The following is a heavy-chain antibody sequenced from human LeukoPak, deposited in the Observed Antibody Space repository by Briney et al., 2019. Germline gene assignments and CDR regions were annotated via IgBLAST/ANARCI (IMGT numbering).Heavy chain of an antibody. CDR1: GFTFNSYS. J-gene: IGHJ4*02. CDR3: ARAYSGSYSPADY. V-gene: IGHV3-48*02. D-gene: IGHD1-26*01. CDR2: ISISSDTI. Sequence: GGSLRLSCAASGFTFNSYSMNWVRQAPGKGLEWVSYISISSDTIYYADSVKGRFTISRDNAKNSLFLQMNSLRDEDTAVYYCARAYSGSYSPADYWGQGTLVTVSS.